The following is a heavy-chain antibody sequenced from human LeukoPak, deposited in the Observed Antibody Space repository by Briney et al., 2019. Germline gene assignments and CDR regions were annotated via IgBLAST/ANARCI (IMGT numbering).Heavy chain of an antibody. D-gene: IGHD2-21*02. CDR1: GLTFSSYG. V-gene: IGHV3-30*18. Sequence: PGGSLRLSCAASGLTFSSYGMHWVRQAPGKGLEWVAVISYDGSNKYYADSVKGRFTISRDNSKNTLYLQMNSLRAEDTAVYYCAKDRWHCGGDCYYFDYWGQGTLVTVSS. J-gene: IGHJ4*02. CDR2: ISYDGSNK. CDR3: AKDRWHCGGDCYYFDY.